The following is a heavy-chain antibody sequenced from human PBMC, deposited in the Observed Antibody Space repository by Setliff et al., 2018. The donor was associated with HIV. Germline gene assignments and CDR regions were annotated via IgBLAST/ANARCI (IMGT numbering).Heavy chain of an antibody. CDR2: IIPNFGAA. Sequence: ASVKVSCKASAGTVSSYGISWVRQAPGQGLEWMGRIIPNFGAANYAQRFQGRVTITADKSTSTVYMELTSLRSEDTAMYYCAGDVGRRWDYYFDIWGRGTRVTVSS. V-gene: IGHV1-69*06. CDR1: AGTVSSYG. CDR3: AGDVGRRWDYYFDI. J-gene: IGHJ2*01. D-gene: IGHD1-26*01.